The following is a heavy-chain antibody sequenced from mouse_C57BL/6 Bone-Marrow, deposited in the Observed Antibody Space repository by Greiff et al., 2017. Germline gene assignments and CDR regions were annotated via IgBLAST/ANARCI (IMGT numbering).Heavy chain of an antibody. CDR3: ARDWDYFDY. J-gene: IGHJ2*01. CDR2: IYPGDGDT. Sequence: QVQLQQSGPELVKPGASVKISCKVSGYAFSSYWMNWVKQRPGKGLEWIGQIYPGDGDTNYNGKFKGKATLTADKSSSPAYLQLSRLTYEAAAVYFGARDWDYFDYWGQGTTLTVSS. CDR1: GYAFSSYW. V-gene: IGHV1-80*01.